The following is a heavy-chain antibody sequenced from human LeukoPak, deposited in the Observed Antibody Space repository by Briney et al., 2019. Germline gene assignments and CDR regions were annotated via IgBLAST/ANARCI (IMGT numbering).Heavy chain of an antibody. Sequence: ASVKVSCKASGYTFTDYYMHWVRQAPGQGFEWMGWINPNDGDTNYAQKFQGRVTMTRDTSISTAHMEVSRLRSDDTAVYYCARANFLYCSSTTCLFDYWGQGTLVPSRQ. V-gene: IGHV1-2*02. CDR2: INPNDGDT. D-gene: IGHD2-2*01. CDR3: ARANFLYCSSTTCLFDY. J-gene: IGHJ4*02. CDR1: GYTFTDYY.